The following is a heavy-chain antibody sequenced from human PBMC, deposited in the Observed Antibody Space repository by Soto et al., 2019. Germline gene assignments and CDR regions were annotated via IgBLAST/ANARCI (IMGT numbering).Heavy chain of an antibody. CDR1: GGSLSRYY. CDR2: IFSSGST. V-gene: IGHV4-4*07. Sequence: SETLSLTCTVSGGSLSRYYWSWIRQPAGKGLEYIGHIFSSGSTNYNPSLKSRVTTSVDTFQNQFSLRLRSVTAADSAVYYCARTRMVRGVTLGSYYYYGVDVWGQGTTVTVSS. CDR3: ARTRMVRGVTLGSYYYYGVDV. J-gene: IGHJ6*02. D-gene: IGHD3-10*01.